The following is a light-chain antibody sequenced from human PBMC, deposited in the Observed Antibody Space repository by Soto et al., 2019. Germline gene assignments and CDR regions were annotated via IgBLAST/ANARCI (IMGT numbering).Light chain of an antibody. CDR3: AQIYTAQWT. V-gene: IGKV1-39*01. J-gene: IGKJ1*01. CDR2: GAS. CDR1: ENIKNY. Sequence: IHVTQSPSSLPASLGDRVTITCRASENIKNYLIWYQQKPGKAPKLLIYGASTLKTGVPSRFSGSGSGTDFTFTIGGLQPDDFATYYCAQIYTAQWTFGQGTRVDLK.